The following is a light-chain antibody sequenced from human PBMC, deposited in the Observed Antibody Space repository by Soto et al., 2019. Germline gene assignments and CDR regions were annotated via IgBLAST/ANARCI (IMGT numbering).Light chain of an antibody. J-gene: IGKJ1*01. CDR1: QSVLYSSNNKNY. Sequence: DIVMTQSPDSLAVSLGERATINCKSSQSVLYSSNNKNYLAWYQQKPGQPPKLLIYWASIRESGVPDRFSGSGSGTDFTLTNSSLQAEDVAVYYCQQYYSTLTWTFGQGTKVEIK. V-gene: IGKV4-1*01. CDR2: WAS. CDR3: QQYYSTLTWT.